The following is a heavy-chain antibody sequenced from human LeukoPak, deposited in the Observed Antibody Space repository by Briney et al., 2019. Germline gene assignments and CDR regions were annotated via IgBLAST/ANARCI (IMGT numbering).Heavy chain of an antibody. D-gene: IGHD3-10*01. CDR2: INHSGST. J-gene: IGHJ4*02. CDR1: GGSFSGYY. CDR3: ARMYYYGSGSYN. Sequence: PSETLSLTCAVYGGSFSGYYWSWIRQPPGKGLEWIREINHSGSTNYNPSLKSRVTISVDTSKNQFSLKLSSVTAADTAVYYCARMYYYGSGSYNWGQGTLVTVSS. V-gene: IGHV4-34*01.